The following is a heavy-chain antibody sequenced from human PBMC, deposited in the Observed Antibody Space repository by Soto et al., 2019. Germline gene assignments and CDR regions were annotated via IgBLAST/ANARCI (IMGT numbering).Heavy chain of an antibody. D-gene: IGHD2-2*01. CDR3: ARDLAVGWFDP. CDR2: INVYNGNK. J-gene: IGHJ5*02. Sequence: QVQLVQSGAEVKKPGASVKVSCKTSGYTFTSYSISWVRQAPGQGHEWMGWINVYNGNKKYAQNLQGRVTMTTDTSTGTADMELRSLRSDDTAVYYCARDLAVGWFDPWGQGTLVTVSS. CDR1: GYTFTSYS. V-gene: IGHV1-18*01.